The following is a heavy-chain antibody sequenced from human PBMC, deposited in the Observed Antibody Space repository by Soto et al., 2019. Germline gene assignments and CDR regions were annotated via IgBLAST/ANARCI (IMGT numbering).Heavy chain of an antibody. CDR1: GGSISSGGYY. D-gene: IGHD3-10*01. Sequence: PSETLSLTCTVSGGSISSGGYYWSWIRQHPGKGLEWIGYIYYSGSTYYNPSLKSRVTISVDTSKNQFSLKLSSVTAADTAVYYCARDFVKSRGAWGMDVWGQGTTVTVSS. J-gene: IGHJ6*02. CDR3: ARDFVKSRGAWGMDV. CDR2: IYYSGST. V-gene: IGHV4-31*03.